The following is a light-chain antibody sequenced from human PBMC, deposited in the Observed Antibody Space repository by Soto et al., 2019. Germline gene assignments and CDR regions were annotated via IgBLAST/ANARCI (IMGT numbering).Light chain of an antibody. CDR1: QSIRSR. Sequence: DIRMTQSPSSLSASVGDAVTITCRASQSIRSRLNWYQQKPGKAPNLLIYDATSLESGVPSRFSGGGSGTDFTLTVSSLRPEDVATYYCQQGYTTPLTFGQGTKVDIK. CDR2: DAT. CDR3: QQGYTTPLT. V-gene: IGKV1-39*01. J-gene: IGKJ1*01.